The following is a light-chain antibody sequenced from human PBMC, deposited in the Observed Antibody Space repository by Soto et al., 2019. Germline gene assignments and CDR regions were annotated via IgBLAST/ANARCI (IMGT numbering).Light chain of an antibody. CDR1: QSVSNRY. CDR3: QQYDSAWT. CDR2: GAS. Sequence: RTRSVSREGGDTRACWASQSVSNRYLAWYQQKPGQAPRLLIYGASSRATGIPDRFSGSGSGTDFTVPSSRLEPEDFAVYYCQQYDSAWTFGQGTKVDIK. V-gene: IGKV3-20*01. J-gene: IGKJ1*01.